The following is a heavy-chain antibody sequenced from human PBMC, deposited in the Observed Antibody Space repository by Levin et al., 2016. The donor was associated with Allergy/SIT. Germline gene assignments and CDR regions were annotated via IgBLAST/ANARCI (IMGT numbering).Heavy chain of an antibody. CDR1: GFTFSGYS. Sequence: GESLKISCAASGFTFSGYSMNWVRQAPGKGLEWVSYISSSTSTIHYADSVKGRFTISRDNAKNSLYLQMNSLRDEDTAVYYCAREYIELPGTGLDHWGQGTLVTVSS. CDR2: ISSSTSTI. CDR3: AREYIELPGTGLDH. D-gene: IGHD6-19*01. J-gene: IGHJ4*02. V-gene: IGHV3-48*02.